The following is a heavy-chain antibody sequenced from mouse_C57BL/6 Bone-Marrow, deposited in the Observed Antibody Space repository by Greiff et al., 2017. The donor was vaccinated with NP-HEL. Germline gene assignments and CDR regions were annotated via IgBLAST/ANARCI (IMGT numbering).Heavy chain of an antibody. CDR3: ARKAYYGRSYKFAY. Sequence: QVQLPQPGAELVKPGASVKLSCKASGYTFTTYWMQWVKQRPGQGLEWIGEIDPSDSYTNYNQKFKGKATLTVDTSSSTAYMQLSSLTSEDSAVYYCARKAYYGRSYKFAYWGQGTLVTVSA. D-gene: IGHD1-1*01. CDR2: IDPSDSYT. CDR1: GYTFTTYW. V-gene: IGHV1-50*01. J-gene: IGHJ3*01.